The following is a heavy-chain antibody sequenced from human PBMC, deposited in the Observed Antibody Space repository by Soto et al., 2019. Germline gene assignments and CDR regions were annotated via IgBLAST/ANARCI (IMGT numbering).Heavy chain of an antibody. V-gene: IGHV4-31*03. CDR2: IYYSGST. J-gene: IGHJ4*02. D-gene: IGHD3-3*01. CDR1: GGSISSGGYY. CDR3: ARGRGDDVWSEAIYYFDY. Sequence: QVQLQESGPGLVKPSQTLSLTCTVSGGSISSGGYYWSWIRQHPGKGLEWIGYIYYSGSTYYNPSLQSRVTISVDTSKNRFSLKLSSVTAADTAVYYCARGRGDDVWSEAIYYFDYWGQGTLVTVSS.